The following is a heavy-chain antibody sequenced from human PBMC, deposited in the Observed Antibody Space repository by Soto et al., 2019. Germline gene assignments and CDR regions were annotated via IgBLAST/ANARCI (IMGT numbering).Heavy chain of an antibody. CDR2: IYWDDDK. J-gene: IGHJ4*02. CDR1: GCSLSTSGVG. CDR3: AHKGEGSRGFKF. D-gene: IGHD1-26*01. V-gene: IGHV2-5*02. Sequence: HITLKESGPTLVKPTQSLALTWTFSGCSLSTSGVGVGWIRQPPGKALEWLALIYWDDDKRYRPSLKSRLTITKDTSRNQVVLTVTNMDPGDTATYYCAHKGEGSRGFKFWGQGTLVTVSS.